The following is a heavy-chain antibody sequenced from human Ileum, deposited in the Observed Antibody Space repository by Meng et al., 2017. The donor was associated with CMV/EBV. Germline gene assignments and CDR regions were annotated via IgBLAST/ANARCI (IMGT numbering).Heavy chain of an antibody. CDR2: FYSSDTY. J-gene: IGHJ4*02. Sequence: QVRLQQAGPGLVKPSETLSPTCTVSGGSVNNYYWSWIRQSAGKGLEWIGRFYSSDTYNYHPSLDSRVTMSLDTSKNQFSLNLRSVTAADTATYYCARGPGASTREGFDYWGLGTLVTGSS. V-gene: IGHV4-4*07. CDR3: ARGPGASTREGFDY. D-gene: IGHD1-26*01. CDR1: GGSVNNYY.